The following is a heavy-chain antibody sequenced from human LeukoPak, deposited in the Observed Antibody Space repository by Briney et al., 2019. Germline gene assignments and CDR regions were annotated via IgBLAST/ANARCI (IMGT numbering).Heavy chain of an antibody. V-gene: IGHV3-7*01. D-gene: IGHD3-3*01. CDR3: ARDNGVVHGVYYMDV. J-gene: IGHJ6*03. CDR1: GFTFSNYW. Sequence: GGSLRLSCAASGFTFSNYWMTWVRQAPGKGLEWVADIKQDGSEKLYVKSVRGRFTVSRDNTKMSLFLQLNSLRAEDTAVYYCARDNGVVHGVYYMDVWGKGTTVTVS. CDR2: IKQDGSEK.